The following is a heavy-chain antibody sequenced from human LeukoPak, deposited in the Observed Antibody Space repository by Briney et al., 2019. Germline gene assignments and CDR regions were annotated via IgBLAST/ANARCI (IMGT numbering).Heavy chain of an antibody. J-gene: IGHJ4*02. CDR3: ARGVASGYSYTNPYPAQFDY. D-gene: IGHD5-18*01. CDR1: GFTFSSYS. Sequence: GGSLRLSCAASGFTFSSYSMNWVRQAPGKGLEWVSSISSSSSYIYYADSVKGRFTISRDNAKNSLYLQMNSLRAEDTAVYYCARGVASGYSYTNPYPAQFDYWGQGTLVTVSS. CDR2: ISSSSSYI. V-gene: IGHV3-21*01.